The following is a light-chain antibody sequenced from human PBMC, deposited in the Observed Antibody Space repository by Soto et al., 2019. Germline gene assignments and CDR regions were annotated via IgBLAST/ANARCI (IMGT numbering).Light chain of an antibody. J-gene: IGKJ1*01. Sequence: EIVMTQSPATLSVSPGERATVSCRASQRVSSNLAWYQQKPGQAPRLLIYGASTRATGIPARFSGSGSGTEFTLTISSLQSEDFAVYYCQQYNNWPPMAFGQGTKVEIK. CDR3: QQYNNWPPMA. CDR1: QRVSSN. V-gene: IGKV3-15*01. CDR2: GAS.